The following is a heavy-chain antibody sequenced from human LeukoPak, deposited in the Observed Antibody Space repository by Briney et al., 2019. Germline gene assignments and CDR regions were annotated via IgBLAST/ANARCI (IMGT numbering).Heavy chain of an antibody. CDR3: ARDLGFGDYGMDV. CDR2: IYINGST. J-gene: IGHJ6*04. V-gene: IGHV3-53*01. CDR1: GFTVSSNY. D-gene: IGHD3-10*01. Sequence: PGGSLRLSCAASGFTVSSNYMSWVRQAPGKGLEWVSLIYINGSTYYADSVKSRFTISRDNSKNTLYLQMNSLRAEDTALYYCARDLGFGDYGMDVWGKGTTVTVSS.